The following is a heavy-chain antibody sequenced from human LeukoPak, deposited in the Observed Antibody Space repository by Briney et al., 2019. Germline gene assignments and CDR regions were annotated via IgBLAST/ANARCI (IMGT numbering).Heavy chain of an antibody. D-gene: IGHD3-22*01. V-gene: IGHV1-18*01. Sequence: ASVKVSCKASGYTFTSYGISWVRRAPGQGPEWMGWISAYNGNTNYAQKLQGRVTITTDESTSTAYMELSSLRSEDTAVYYCARDGYDSSGYCYYWGQGTLVTVSS. CDR1: GYTFTSYG. CDR3: ARDGYDSSGYCYY. CDR2: ISAYNGNT. J-gene: IGHJ4*02.